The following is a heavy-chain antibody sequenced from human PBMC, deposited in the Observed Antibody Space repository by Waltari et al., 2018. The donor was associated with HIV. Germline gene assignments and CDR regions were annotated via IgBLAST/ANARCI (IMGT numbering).Heavy chain of an antibody. D-gene: IGHD5-12*01. V-gene: IGHV3-33*01. J-gene: IGHJ4*02. CDR2: IWYDGSNK. CDR3: ARRDGYNLVDF. Sequence: QVQLVESGGGVVQPGRSLRLSCAASGFTFSSYGMHWVRQAPGKGLEWVAVIWYDGSNKYYADSVKGRFIISRVNSENKLYLEMNSLRVEDTAVYYCARRDGYNLVDFWGQGTLVTVSS. CDR1: GFTFSSYG.